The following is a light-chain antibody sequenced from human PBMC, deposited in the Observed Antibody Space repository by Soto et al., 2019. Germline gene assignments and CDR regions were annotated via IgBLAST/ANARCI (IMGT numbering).Light chain of an antibody. V-gene: IGLV1-47*01. Sequence: QSVLTQPPSASGTPGQRVTISCSGSSSNIGVNYVDWYQQLPGRAPKFLIYRNNQRPSGVPARFSGSKSCTSASLPISGLRSDDDADYYCAAWDDSLSGSVVFGGGTKLTVL. J-gene: IGLJ2*01. CDR3: AAWDDSLSGSVV. CDR2: RNN. CDR1: SSNIGVNY.